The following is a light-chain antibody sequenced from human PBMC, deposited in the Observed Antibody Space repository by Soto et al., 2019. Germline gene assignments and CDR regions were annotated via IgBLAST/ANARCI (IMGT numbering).Light chain of an antibody. Sequence: EILLTQSPGPLSLSPGERATLSCRSSQSVAINLAWYQQKPGQAPRLLIYDASNRATGIPARFSGSGSGTDFTLTISSLEPEDFAVYYCQQRSNWPVTFGQGTRLEIK. CDR2: DAS. CDR1: QSVAIN. V-gene: IGKV3-11*01. CDR3: QQRSNWPVT. J-gene: IGKJ5*01.